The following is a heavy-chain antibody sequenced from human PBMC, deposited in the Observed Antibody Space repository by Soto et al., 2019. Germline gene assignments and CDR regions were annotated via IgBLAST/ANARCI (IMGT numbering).Heavy chain of an antibody. J-gene: IGHJ4*02. Sequence: TSETLSFTCTVSGGSISSYYWSWIRQPPGKGLEWIGYIYYSGSTNYNPSLKSRVTISVDTSKNQFSLKLSSVTAADTAVYYCARAPQGYGALYYFDYWGQGTLVTVSS. V-gene: IGHV4-59*01. CDR1: GGSISSYY. CDR3: ARAPQGYGALYYFDY. CDR2: IYYSGST. D-gene: IGHD4-17*01.